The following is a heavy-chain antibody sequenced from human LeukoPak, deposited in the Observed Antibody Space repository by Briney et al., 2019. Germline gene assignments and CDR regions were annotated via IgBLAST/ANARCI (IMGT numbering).Heavy chain of an antibody. CDR1: GYTFTNYY. J-gene: IGHJ6*02. CDR3: VFIEEGTTYDMDV. CDR2: INPSAGST. Sequence: ASVKVSCKASGYTFTNYYIHWVRQAPGQGLEWMGLINPSAGSTSYAQNFQGRVTMTRDTSTSTVYMELSSLRSEDTAVYYCVFIEEGTTYDMDVWGQGTTVTVSS. D-gene: IGHD1-1*01. V-gene: IGHV1-46*01.